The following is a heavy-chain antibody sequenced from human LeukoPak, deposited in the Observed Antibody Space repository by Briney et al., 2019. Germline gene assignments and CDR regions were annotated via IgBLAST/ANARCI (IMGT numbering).Heavy chain of an antibody. J-gene: IGHJ3*02. D-gene: IGHD3-22*01. V-gene: IGHV3-21*01. CDR2: ISSSSSYI. CDR1: GFTFSSYS. Sequence: GGSLRLSCAASGFTFSSYSMNWVRQAPGKGLEWVSSISSSSSYIYYADSVKGRFTISRDNAKNSLYLQMNSLRAEDTAVYYCARGLYYYDSSGYYLSDDAFDIWGQGTMVTVSS. CDR3: ARGLYYYDSSGYYLSDDAFDI.